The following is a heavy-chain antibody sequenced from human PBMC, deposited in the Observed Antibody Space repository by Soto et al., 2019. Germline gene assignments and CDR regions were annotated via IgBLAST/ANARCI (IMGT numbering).Heavy chain of an antibody. Sequence: GGALRLSCTDSGFSFSTYVLEWVRQAPGKGLEWVARILYDGSKEYYADPVKGRFTISRDNSKDTLYLQMDRLRVEDTAVYFCAKGFVYMSDNWRHVTSFTTSS. CDR1: GFSFSTYV. CDR2: ILYDGSKE. CDR3: AKGFVYMSDN. V-gene: IGHV3-30*18. D-gene: IGHD3-3*01. J-gene: IGHJ4*01.